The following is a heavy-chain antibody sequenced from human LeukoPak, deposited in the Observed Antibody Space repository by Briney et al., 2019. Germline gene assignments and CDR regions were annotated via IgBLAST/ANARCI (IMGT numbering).Heavy chain of an antibody. CDR3: ARGNYDSTGYYYMGDTLDI. J-gene: IGHJ3*02. CDR2: IYISGST. D-gene: IGHD3-22*01. CDR1: GGSITNYY. V-gene: IGHV4-4*07. Sequence: PSETLSLTCTVSGGSITNYYWNWIRQPARKGLEWIGHIYISGSTNYNPSLKSRVTMSVDTSKNQFSLKVNSVTAADTAVYYCARGNYDSTGYYYMGDTLDIWGQGTMVTVSS.